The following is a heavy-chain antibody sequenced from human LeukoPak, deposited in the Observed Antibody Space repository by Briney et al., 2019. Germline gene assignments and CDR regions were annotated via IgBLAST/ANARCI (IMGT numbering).Heavy chain of an antibody. CDR3: AREGYSYGRPFDY. Sequence: ASETLSLTCTVSGGSISSYYWSWIRQPPGKGLEWIGYIYYSGSTNYNPSLKSRVTISVDTSKNQFSLKLSSVTAADTAVYYCAREGYSYGRPFDYWGQGTLVTVSS. J-gene: IGHJ4*02. CDR1: GGSISSYY. V-gene: IGHV4-59*12. CDR2: IYYSGST. D-gene: IGHD5-18*01.